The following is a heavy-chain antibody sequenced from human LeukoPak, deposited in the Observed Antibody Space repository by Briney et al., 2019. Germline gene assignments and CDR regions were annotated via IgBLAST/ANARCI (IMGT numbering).Heavy chain of an antibody. CDR3: ARLCSGGSCYEEDYFDY. Sequence: SETLSLTCTVSGGSISSSSYYWGWIRQPPGKGLAWIGSIYYSGSTYYNPSLQSRVTISVDTSKNQFSLMLSSVTAADTAVYYCARLCSGGSCYEEDYFDYWDQGTLVTVSS. CDR2: IYYSGST. CDR1: GGSISSSSYY. D-gene: IGHD2-15*01. V-gene: IGHV4-39*01. J-gene: IGHJ4*02.